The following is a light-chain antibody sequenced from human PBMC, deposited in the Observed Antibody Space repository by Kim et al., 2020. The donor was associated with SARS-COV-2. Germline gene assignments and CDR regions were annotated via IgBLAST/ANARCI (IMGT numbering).Light chain of an antibody. CDR1: QTIANNF. V-gene: IGKV3-20*01. J-gene: IGKJ2*03. CDR2: GAS. Sequence: EIVLTQSPGTLSLSPGERATLSCRASQTIANNFFAWYQQKPGQSPRLLIYGASNRATGIPDRFSGSGSGTDFTLTISRLEPEDFAVYYGKQYTRSAEMYSLGQGTKLEI. CDR3: KQYTRSAEMYS.